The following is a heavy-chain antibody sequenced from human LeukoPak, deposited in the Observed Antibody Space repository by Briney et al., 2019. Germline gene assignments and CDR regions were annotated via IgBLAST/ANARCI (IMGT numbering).Heavy chain of an antibody. V-gene: IGHV3-53*01. CDR3: ARADYSGSYYVDY. J-gene: IGHJ4*02. CDR2: IYSGGST. D-gene: IGHD1-26*01. CDR1: GFTVSSNY. Sequence: GGSLRLSCAASGFTVSSNYMSWVRQASGKGLEWVSVIYSGGSTYYADSVKGRFTISRDNSKNTLYLQMNSLRAEDTAVYYCARADYSGSYYVDYWGQGTLVTVSS.